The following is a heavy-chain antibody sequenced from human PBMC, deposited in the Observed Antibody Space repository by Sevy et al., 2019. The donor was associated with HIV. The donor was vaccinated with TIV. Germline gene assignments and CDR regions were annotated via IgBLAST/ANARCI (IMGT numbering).Heavy chain of an antibody. J-gene: IGHJ4*02. V-gene: IGHV3-21*01. CDR2: ISTSSSHI. D-gene: IGHD1-26*01. CDR1: GFTFSSYS. Sequence: GGSLRLSCAASGFTFSSYSMNWVRQAPGKGLEWVSSISTSSSHIYYADSVKGRFTISRDNAKNSLYLQMNSLRAEDTAVNYCARDEVGGSYWEFHYWGQGTLVTVSS. CDR3: ARDEVGGSYWEFHY.